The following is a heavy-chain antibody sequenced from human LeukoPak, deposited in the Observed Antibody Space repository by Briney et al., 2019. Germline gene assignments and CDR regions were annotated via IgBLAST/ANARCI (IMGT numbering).Heavy chain of an antibody. D-gene: IGHD6-19*01. CDR1: GYDFTSVG. CDR2: ISPYNGNT. J-gene: IGHJ4*02. CDR3: ARAGSGSGWYFDY. V-gene: IGHV1-18*01. Sequence: ASVKVSRKASGYDFTSVGITWVRRAPGQRLEWMGWISPYNGNTRYAQKFQGRVAMTTDTSTTTAYMELRGLRFNDTAVYYCARAGSGSGWYFDYWGQGTLVTVSS.